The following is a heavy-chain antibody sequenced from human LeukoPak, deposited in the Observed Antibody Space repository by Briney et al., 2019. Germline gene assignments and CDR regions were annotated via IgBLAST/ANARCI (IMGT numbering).Heavy chain of an antibody. Sequence: GGSLRLSCAASGFTFSSYSMNWARQAPGKGLEWVSYISSSSTIYYADSVKGRFTISRDNAKNSLYLQMNSLRAEDTAVYYCARVRSVGATEGVDYWGQGTLVTVSS. CDR1: GFTFSSYS. CDR2: ISSSSTI. D-gene: IGHD1-26*01. V-gene: IGHV3-48*01. CDR3: ARVRSVGATEGVDY. J-gene: IGHJ4*02.